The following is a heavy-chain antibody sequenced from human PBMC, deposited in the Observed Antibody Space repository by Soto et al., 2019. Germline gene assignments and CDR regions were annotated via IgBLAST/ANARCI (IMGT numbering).Heavy chain of an antibody. V-gene: IGHV1-18*04. Sequence: AASVKVSCKASGYTFTSYGISWVRQAPGQGLEWMGWISAYNGNTNYAQKLQGRVTMTTDTSTSTAYMELRSLRSDDTAVYYCASSNRMIGPHDVDYWGQGTLVAASS. CDR1: GYTFTSYG. J-gene: IGHJ4*02. CDR2: ISAYNGNT. D-gene: IGHD3-22*01. CDR3: ASSNRMIGPHDVDY.